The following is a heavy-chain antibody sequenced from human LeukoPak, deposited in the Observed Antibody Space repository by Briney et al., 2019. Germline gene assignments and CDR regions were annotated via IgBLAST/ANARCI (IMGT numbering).Heavy chain of an antibody. CDR2: ISPYSGNT. CDR1: GYTFTSYG. Sequence: AAVKLSCKASGYTFTSYGISWVRQAPGQGLEWMGWISPYSGNTNYAQKLQGRVTMTTGTSTSTAYMELRSLRSDDTAVYYCARDGTAYCGGDCYSVRFDPWGQGTMVTVSS. J-gene: IGHJ5*02. CDR3: ARDGTAYCGGDCYSVRFDP. V-gene: IGHV1-18*01. D-gene: IGHD2-21*02.